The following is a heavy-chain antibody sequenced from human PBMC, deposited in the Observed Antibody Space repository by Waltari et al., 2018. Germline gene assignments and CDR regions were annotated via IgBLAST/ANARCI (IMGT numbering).Heavy chain of an antibody. J-gene: IGHJ4*02. Sequence: QVQLVESGGGVVQPGRSLRLSCAASGFPFSSYAMHWVRQAPGKGLEWVAVISYDGSNKYYADSVKGRFTISRDNSKNTLYLQMNSLRAEDTAVYYCARDEGKFVDLNYFDYWGQGTLVTVSS. CDR3: ARDEGKFVDLNYFDY. V-gene: IGHV3-30-3*01. D-gene: IGHD2-21*01. CDR1: GFPFSSYA. CDR2: ISYDGSNK.